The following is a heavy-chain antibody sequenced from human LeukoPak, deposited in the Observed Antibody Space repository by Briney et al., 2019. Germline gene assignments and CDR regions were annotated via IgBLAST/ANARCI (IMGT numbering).Heavy chain of an antibody. V-gene: IGHV3-30-3*01. CDR1: GFTFSSYA. CDR3: ARETDSSSWYYFDY. D-gene: IGHD6-13*01. CDR2: ISYDGSNK. J-gene: IGHJ4*02. Sequence: GGSLRLSCAASGFTFSSYAMHWFRQAPGKGLEWVAVISYDGSNKYYADSVKGRFTISRDNSKNTLYLQMNSLRAEDTAVYYCARETDSSSWYYFDYWGQGTLVTVSS.